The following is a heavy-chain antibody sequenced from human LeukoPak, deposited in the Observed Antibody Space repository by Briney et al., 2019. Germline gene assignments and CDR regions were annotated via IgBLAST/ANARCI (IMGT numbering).Heavy chain of an antibody. CDR3: ARGGLLWFGELLQRTQMDY. J-gene: IGHJ4*02. V-gene: IGHV1-18*01. D-gene: IGHD3-10*01. Sequence: GASVNVSCKASGYTFTSYGISWVRQAPGQGLEWMGWISAYNGNTNYAQKLQGRVTMTTDTSTSTAYMELRSLRSDDTAVYYCARGGLLWFGELLQRTQMDYWGQGTLVTVSS. CDR1: GYTFTSYG. CDR2: ISAYNGNT.